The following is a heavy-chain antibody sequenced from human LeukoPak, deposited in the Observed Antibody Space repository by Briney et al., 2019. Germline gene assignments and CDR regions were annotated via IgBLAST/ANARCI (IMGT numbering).Heavy chain of an antibody. D-gene: IGHD1-26*01. CDR2: IYPGDTGS. V-gene: IGHV5-51*01. CDR1: GYSFTSYC. CDR3: GMSGDRGPLQDVVFDG. J-gene: IGHJ3*01. Sequence: GEPLQISCKDSGYSFTSYCIGWLRQMPGKGVEWMGIIYPGDTGSTYSPSFQCQVTISVDKSINTAYLQWSSLQASDTAMYYCGMSGDRGPLQDVVFDGWGEGTMVTVS.